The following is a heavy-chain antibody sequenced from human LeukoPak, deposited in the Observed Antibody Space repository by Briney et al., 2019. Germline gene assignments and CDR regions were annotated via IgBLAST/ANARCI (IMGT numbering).Heavy chain of an antibody. CDR2: ISPNSGDT. D-gene: IGHD1-20*01. CDR1: GYTFTYY. Sequence: VASVKVSCKTSGYTFTYYIYWMRQAPGQGLEWMGWISPNSGDTKYAQKFQGRVTLTTDTSISTAYMELSRLRSDDTAVYYCASYDSGYNWNRHWGQGTLVTVSS. CDR3: ASYDSGYNWNRH. V-gene: IGHV1-2*02. J-gene: IGHJ4*02.